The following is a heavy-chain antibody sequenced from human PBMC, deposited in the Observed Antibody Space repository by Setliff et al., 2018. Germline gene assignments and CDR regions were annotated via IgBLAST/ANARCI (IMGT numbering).Heavy chain of an antibody. D-gene: IGHD2-2*01. V-gene: IGHV1-3*01. CDR3: AREVLPLVREEAFYI. Sequence: ASVKVSCKASGHSFAKYALHWVRQAPGQRLEWMGWINAGNGNTKCSQNFQGRVTITRDTSASTAYVELSSLRPEDTAVYYCAREVLPLVREEAFYIWGQGTMVTVSS. CDR2: INAGNGNT. J-gene: IGHJ3*02. CDR1: GHSFAKYA.